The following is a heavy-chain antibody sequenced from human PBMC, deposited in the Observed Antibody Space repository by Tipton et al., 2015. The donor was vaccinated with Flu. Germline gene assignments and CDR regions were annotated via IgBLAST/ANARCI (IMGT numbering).Heavy chain of an antibody. CDR2: IYTSGST. J-gene: IGHJ6*02. D-gene: IGHD2-15*01. CDR1: GGSISSYY. CDR3: ARDNVYCSGGSCYSHYYYGMDV. Sequence: TLSLTCTVSGGSISSYYWSWIRQPAGKGLEWIGRIYTSGSTNYNPSLKSRVTMSVDTSKNQFSLKLSSVTAVDTAVYYCARDNVYCSGGSCYSHYYYGMDVWGQGTTVTVSS. V-gene: IGHV4-4*07.